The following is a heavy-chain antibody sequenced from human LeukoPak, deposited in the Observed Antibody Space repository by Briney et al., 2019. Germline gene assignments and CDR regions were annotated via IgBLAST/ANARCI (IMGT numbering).Heavy chain of an antibody. CDR1: GFTFSSYW. D-gene: IGHD2-21*02. CDR3: VPLTADVDQHALDM. Sequence: GGSLRLSCAASGFTFSSYWVHWVRQAPGKGLVWVSRINPDGTSTSHADSVKGRFTIARDNGKNTVSLHMNSLRAEDTAVYYCVPLTADVDQHALDMWSQGTMVNVSS. J-gene: IGHJ3*02. V-gene: IGHV3-74*01. CDR2: INPDGTST.